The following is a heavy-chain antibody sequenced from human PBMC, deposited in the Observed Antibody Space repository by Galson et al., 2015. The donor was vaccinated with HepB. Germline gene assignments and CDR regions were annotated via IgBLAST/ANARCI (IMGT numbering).Heavy chain of an antibody. CDR1: GFTFSSYA. V-gene: IGHV3-23*01. J-gene: IGHJ4*02. CDR2: ISGSGGST. D-gene: IGHD1-1*01. Sequence: SLRLSCAASGFTFSSYAMNWVRQAPGKGLEWVSGISGSGGSTYYADSVKGRFSISRDNSKNTLYLQMNSLRAEDTAIYYCAKVGKGGNRKGPFDYWGQGTLVTVSS. CDR3: AKVGKGGNRKGPFDY.